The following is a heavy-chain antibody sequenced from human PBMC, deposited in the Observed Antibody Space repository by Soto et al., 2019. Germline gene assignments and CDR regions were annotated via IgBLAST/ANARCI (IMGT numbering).Heavy chain of an antibody. Sequence: PGGSLRLSCAACGFTFRSFAMHWVRQAPGKGLEWVAFISYDGSNNFYADSVKGRFTISRDNSKNTLYLQMNSLRAEDTAMYYCARGYCGGDCYSGDSWGQGALVTVSS. CDR3: ARGYCGGDCYSGDS. CDR1: GFTFRSFA. V-gene: IGHV3-30-3*01. CDR2: ISYDGSNN. D-gene: IGHD2-21*02. J-gene: IGHJ4*02.